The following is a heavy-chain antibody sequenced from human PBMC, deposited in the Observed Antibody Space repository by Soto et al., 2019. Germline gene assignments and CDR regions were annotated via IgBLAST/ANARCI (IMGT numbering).Heavy chain of an antibody. CDR3: ARAKETGLCDAFDV. CDR2: ISASSSYI. J-gene: IGHJ3*01. CDR1: GFTFSSYS. Sequence: EVQVVESGGGLVKPGGSLRLSCAASGFTFSSYSMNWVRQAPGKGLEWVSSISASSSYIYYADSLKGRFTISRDNAKNSLDLQMNSLRVEDTAVYYCARAKETGLCDAFDVWGQGTMVTVSS. D-gene: IGHD7-27*01. V-gene: IGHV3-21*01.